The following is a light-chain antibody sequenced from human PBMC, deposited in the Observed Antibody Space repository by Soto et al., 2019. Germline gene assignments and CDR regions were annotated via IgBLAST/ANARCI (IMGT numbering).Light chain of an antibody. CDR1: SSNIGRNY. Sequence: QSVLTQPPSVSAAPGQRVTISCSGSSSNIGRNYVSWYQQLPGTAPKLVIFENYKRPSGIPDRFSGSKSLTSATLGIAGLQTGDEPDYYCGTWDSSLTSAVFGGGTKLTVL. J-gene: IGLJ3*02. CDR2: ENY. CDR3: GTWDSSLTSAV. V-gene: IGLV1-51*02.